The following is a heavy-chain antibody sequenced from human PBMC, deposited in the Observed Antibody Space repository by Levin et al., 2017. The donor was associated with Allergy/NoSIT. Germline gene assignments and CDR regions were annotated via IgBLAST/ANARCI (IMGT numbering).Heavy chain of an antibody. V-gene: IGHV5-51*01. Sequence: LGESLKISCKGSGYSFSSYYIGWVRQMPGKGLEWMGIIYPGDSDTRYSPSFQGQVTISADKSISTPYLQWSSLKASDTAMYYCARYSGYDYFLDYWGQGTLVTVSS. D-gene: IGHD5-12*01. J-gene: IGHJ4*02. CDR2: IYPGDSDT. CDR3: ARYSGYDYFLDY. CDR1: GYSFSSYY.